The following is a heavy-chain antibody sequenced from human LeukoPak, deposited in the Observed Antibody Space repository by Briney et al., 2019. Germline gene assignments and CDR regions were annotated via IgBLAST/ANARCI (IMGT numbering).Heavy chain of an antibody. CDR3: ARDSIVGATDYYYGMDV. CDR2: ISYDGSNK. Sequence: GGSLRLSCAASGFTSSSYAMHWVRQAPGKGLEWVAVISYDGSNKYYADSVKGRFTISRDNSKNTLYLQMNSLRAEDTAVYYCARDSIVGATDYYYGMDVWGQGTTVTVSS. CDR1: GFTSSSYA. J-gene: IGHJ6*02. V-gene: IGHV3-30-3*01. D-gene: IGHD1-26*01.